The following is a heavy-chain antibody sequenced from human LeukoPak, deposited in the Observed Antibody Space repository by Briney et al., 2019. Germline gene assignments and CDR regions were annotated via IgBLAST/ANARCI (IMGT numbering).Heavy chain of an antibody. D-gene: IGHD3-22*01. CDR1: GFTFSDYY. CDR3: ARDLATYYYDSSGYYYVDS. CDR2: ISSSGSTI. J-gene: IGHJ4*02. V-gene: IGHV3-11*01. Sequence: GGSLRLSCAASGFTFSDYYMSWIRQAPGKGLEWVSYISSSGSTIYYADSVKGRFTISRDNAKNSLYLQMNSLRAEDTAVYYCARDLATYYYDSSGYYYVDSWGQGTLVTVSS.